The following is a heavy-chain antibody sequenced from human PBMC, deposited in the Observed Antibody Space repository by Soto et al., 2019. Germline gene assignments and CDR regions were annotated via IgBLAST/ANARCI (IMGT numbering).Heavy chain of an antibody. J-gene: IGHJ5*02. CDR1: GFTFSSYA. V-gene: IGHV3-23*01. D-gene: IGHD2-2*01. CDR2: ISGSGGST. Sequence: EVQLLESGGGLVQPGGSLRLSCAASGFTFSSYAMSWVRQAPGKGLEWVSAISGSGGSTYYADSVKGRFTISRDNSKNTLYLQMNSLRAEDTAVYYCTKDSTPPPGIVVVPAATEPLNWFDPWGQGTLVTVSS. CDR3: TKDSTPPPGIVVVPAATEPLNWFDP.